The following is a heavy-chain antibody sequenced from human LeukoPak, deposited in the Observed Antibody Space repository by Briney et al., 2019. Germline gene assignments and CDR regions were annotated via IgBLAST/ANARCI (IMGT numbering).Heavy chain of an antibody. D-gene: IGHD6-13*01. Sequence: ASVKVSCKASGYTFTSYDINWVRQATGQGLEWMGWMNPNSGNTGYAQKFQGRVTMTRNTSISTAYMELSSLRSEDTAVYYCARGLQDSSSWYTYYYGMDVWGQGTTVTVSS. CDR1: GYTFTSYD. CDR2: MNPNSGNT. CDR3: ARGLQDSSSWYTYYYGMDV. V-gene: IGHV1-8*01. J-gene: IGHJ6*02.